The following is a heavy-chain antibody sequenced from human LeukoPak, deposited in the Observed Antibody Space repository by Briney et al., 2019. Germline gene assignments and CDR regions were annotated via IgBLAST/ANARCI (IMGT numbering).Heavy chain of an antibody. CDR1: GGSISSSSYY. V-gene: IGHV4-39*07. J-gene: IGHJ6*03. CDR3: ARIVYYDFWSGYYYYYYYMDV. D-gene: IGHD3-3*01. Sequence: SETLSLTCTVSGGSISSSSYYWGWIRQPPGKGLEWIGSIYYSGSTYYNPSLKSRVTISVVTSKNQFSLKLSSVTAADTAVYYCARIVYYDFWSGYYYYYYYMDVWGKGTTVTVSS. CDR2: IYYSGST.